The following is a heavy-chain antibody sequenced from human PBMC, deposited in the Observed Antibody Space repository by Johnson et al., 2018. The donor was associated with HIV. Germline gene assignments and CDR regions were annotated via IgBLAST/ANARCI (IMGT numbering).Heavy chain of an antibody. CDR3: ARGGHAVVAKPFGAFDI. D-gene: IGHD2-21*01. Sequence: QVQLVESGGGLVQPGGSLRLSCAASGFTFNNAWMNWVRQAPGKGLEWVAVISYDGSNKYYADSVKGRFTISRDNSKNTLYLQMNSLRAEDTAVYYCARGGHAVVAKPFGAFDIWGQGTMVTVSS. J-gene: IGHJ3*02. CDR1: GFTFNNAW. V-gene: IGHV3-30-3*01. CDR2: ISYDGSNK.